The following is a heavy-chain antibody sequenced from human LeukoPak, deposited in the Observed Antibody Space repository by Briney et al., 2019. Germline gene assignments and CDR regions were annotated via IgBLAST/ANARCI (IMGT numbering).Heavy chain of an antibody. CDR2: INPSGGST. CDR1: GYTFTNYY. J-gene: IGHJ5*02. D-gene: IGHD4-23*01. CDR3: ARDNSIGGRGWWFDP. V-gene: IGHV1-46*01. Sequence: GASVKVSCKASGYTFTNYYMHWVRQAPGRGLEWMGLINPSGGSTSYAEKFQGRVIMTRDMSTTTDYMELSSLRSEDTAVYYCARDNSIGGRGWWFDPWGQGTLVTVSS.